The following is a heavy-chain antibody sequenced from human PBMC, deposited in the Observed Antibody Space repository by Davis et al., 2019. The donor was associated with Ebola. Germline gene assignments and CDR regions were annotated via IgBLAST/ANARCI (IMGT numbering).Heavy chain of an antibody. CDR1: GYTITTYG. D-gene: IGHD5-12*01. V-gene: IGHV1-18*01. Sequence: PSVKVSCKASGYTITTYGVIWVRQAPGQGLEWMGWIGPYNGDTKYAQTFQARVTMTTDTSTNTAYLELWNLRSDDTAVYYCARGPRSTNPGYSSALWGQGTLVTVSS. CDR2: IGPYNGDT. CDR3: ARGPRSTNPGYSSAL. J-gene: IGHJ4*02.